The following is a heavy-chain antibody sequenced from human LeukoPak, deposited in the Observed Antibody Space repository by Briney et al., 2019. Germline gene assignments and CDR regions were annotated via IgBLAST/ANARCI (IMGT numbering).Heavy chain of an antibody. Sequence: GGSLRLSCAASGFTFSSYAMSWVRQAPGKGLEWVSAISGSGGSTYYADSVKGRFTISRDNSKNTLYLQLNSLRAEDTAVCHCVREGYGPGNYPYDSWGQGTLVTVSS. CDR2: ISGSGGST. D-gene: IGHD3-10*01. CDR1: GFTFSSYA. V-gene: IGHV3-23*01. J-gene: IGHJ4*02. CDR3: VREGYGPGNYPYDS.